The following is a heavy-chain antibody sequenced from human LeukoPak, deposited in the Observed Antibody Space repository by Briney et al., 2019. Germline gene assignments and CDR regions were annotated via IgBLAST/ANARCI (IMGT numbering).Heavy chain of an antibody. CDR2: IWYDGSNK. CDR3: AKGVVAATGAFDI. D-gene: IGHD2-15*01. V-gene: IGHV3-33*06. Sequence: PGGSLRLSCAASGFTFSSYGMHWVRQAPGKGLEWVAVIWYDGSNKYYADSVKGRFTISRDNSKNTLYLQMNSLRAEDTAVYYCAKGVVAATGAFDIWGQGTMVTVSS. CDR1: GFTFSSYG. J-gene: IGHJ3*02.